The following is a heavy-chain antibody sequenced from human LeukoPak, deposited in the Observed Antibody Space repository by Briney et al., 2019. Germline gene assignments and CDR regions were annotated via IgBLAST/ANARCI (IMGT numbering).Heavy chain of an antibody. CDR3: AKEIWPTVTTPGWTYFDY. J-gene: IGHJ4*02. CDR1: AFTFSRYG. V-gene: IGHV3-30*02. D-gene: IGHD4-17*01. CDR2: IRYDGSNK. Sequence: GGSLRLSCAASAFTFSRYGMHWVRQAPGKGLEWVAFIRYDGSNKYYADSVKGRFTISRDNSKNTLYLQLNSLRAEDTAVYYCAKEIWPTVTTPGWTYFDYWGQGALVTVSS.